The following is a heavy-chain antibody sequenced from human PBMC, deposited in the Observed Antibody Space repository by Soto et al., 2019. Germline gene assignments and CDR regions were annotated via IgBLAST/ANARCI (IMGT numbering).Heavy chain of an antibody. CDR2: ICYSGGNK. CDR3: AKDMRYCSGGSCQTSLLHAFDI. V-gene: IGHV3-33*06. CDR1: GFTFSSYG. D-gene: IGHD2-15*01. Sequence: PGGSLRLSCAASGFTFSSYGMHWVRQAPGKGLEWVAVICYSGGNKYYADSVKGRFTISRDNSKNTLYLQMNSLRAEDTAVYYCAKDMRYCSGGSCQTSLLHAFDIWGQGTMVTVSS. J-gene: IGHJ3*02.